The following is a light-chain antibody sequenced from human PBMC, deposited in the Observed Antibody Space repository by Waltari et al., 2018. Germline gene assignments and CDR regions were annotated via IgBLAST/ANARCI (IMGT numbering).Light chain of an antibody. CDR1: TSNLGGNP. V-gene: IGLV1-44*01. CDR3: ATWDDSLKAVV. CDR2: TNN. J-gene: IGLJ2*01. Sequence: QSVLTQPPSASGTPGQRVTISCSGGTSNLGGNPLNWYRHPQGKAPELVIHTNNHRPSGVPDRFSGFKSVTSASLAISGLQSEDEADYYCATWDDSLKAVVFGGGTKLAVL.